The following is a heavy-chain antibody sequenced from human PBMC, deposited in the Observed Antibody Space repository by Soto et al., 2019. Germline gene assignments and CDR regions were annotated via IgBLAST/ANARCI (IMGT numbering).Heavy chain of an antibody. J-gene: IGHJ1*01. V-gene: IGHV1-2*02. CDR1: GYTFTGYY. Sequence: GASVKVSCKASGYTFTGYYMHWVRQAPGQGLEWMGWINPNSGGTNYAQKFQGRVTMTRDTSISTAYMELSRLRSDDTAVYYCARDMDSSGWYGAEYFQHWGQGXLVTVYS. CDR3: ARDMDSSGWYGAEYFQH. CDR2: INPNSGGT. D-gene: IGHD6-19*01.